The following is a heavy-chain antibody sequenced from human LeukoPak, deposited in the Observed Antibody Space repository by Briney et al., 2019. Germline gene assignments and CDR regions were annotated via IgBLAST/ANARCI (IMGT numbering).Heavy chain of an antibody. D-gene: IGHD2-21*01. CDR2: IIPIFGTA. J-gene: IGHJ3*02. CDR3: ARERVGHGDLDDAFDI. Sequence: EASVKVSCKASGGTINSLTISWVRQAPGQGLEWMGGIIPIFGTANYAQRFQGRVTITTDESTRTAYMELSSPTSDDTAVYFCARERVGHGDLDDAFDIWGQGTMVTVSS. CDR1: GGTINSLT. V-gene: IGHV1-69*05.